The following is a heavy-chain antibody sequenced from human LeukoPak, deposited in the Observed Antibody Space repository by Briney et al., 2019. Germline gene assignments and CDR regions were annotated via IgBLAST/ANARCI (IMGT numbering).Heavy chain of an antibody. Sequence: GGSLRLSCVASGVTFSSYGMHWVRQAPGKGLEWVAFIRYDGSNEYYIDSVKGRFTLSRDNSKNTLYLQMNSLRAEDTAVYYCARDITMIVVVINYYYYGMDVWGQGTTVTVSS. CDR2: IRYDGSNE. CDR1: GVTFSSYG. D-gene: IGHD3-22*01. V-gene: IGHV3-30*02. J-gene: IGHJ6*02. CDR3: ARDITMIVVVINYYYYGMDV.